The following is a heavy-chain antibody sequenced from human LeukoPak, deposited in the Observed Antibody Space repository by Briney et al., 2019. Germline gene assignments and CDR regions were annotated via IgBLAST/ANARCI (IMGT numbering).Heavy chain of an antibody. CDR3: AKGGVTNSRGVFDI. J-gene: IGHJ3*02. V-gene: IGHV3-23*01. Sequence: PSGGSLRLSCAASGFTFSSYAMSWVRQAPGKGLEWVSAIIGIGWSTYYADSVKGRVTISRDNSKNTLYLQMNSLRAEDTAVYYCAKGGVTNSRGVFDIWGQGTMVTVSS. D-gene: IGHD3-10*01. CDR1: GFTFSSYA. CDR2: IIGIGWST.